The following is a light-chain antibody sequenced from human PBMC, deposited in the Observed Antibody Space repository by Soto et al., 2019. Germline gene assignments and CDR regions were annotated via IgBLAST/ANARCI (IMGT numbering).Light chain of an antibody. J-gene: IGLJ1*01. V-gene: IGLV2-14*01. CDR1: SSDVGSYNH. CDR2: NVN. Sequence: QSVLTQSASVSGSPGQSITISCTGTSSDVGSYNHVSWYQQHPGEVPKLIIFNVNDRPSGVSNRFSGSKSGNTAFLTISGLQAEDEADYYCSSFTSSTTYVFGTGTKVTVL. CDR3: SSFTSSTTYV.